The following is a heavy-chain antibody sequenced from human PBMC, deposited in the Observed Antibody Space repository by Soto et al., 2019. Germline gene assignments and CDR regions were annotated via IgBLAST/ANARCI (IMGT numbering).Heavy chain of an antibody. J-gene: IGHJ4*02. Sequence: SETLSLTCTVSGGSISSYYWSWIRQPPGKGLEWIGYIYYSGSTNYNPSLKSRVTISVDTSKNQFSLKLSSVTAADTAVYYCARMVRGQLVIYFHYWGQGTLVTAPQ. CDR1: GGSISSYY. D-gene: IGHD6-13*01. CDR2: IYYSGST. V-gene: IGHV4-59*01. CDR3: ARMVRGQLVIYFHY.